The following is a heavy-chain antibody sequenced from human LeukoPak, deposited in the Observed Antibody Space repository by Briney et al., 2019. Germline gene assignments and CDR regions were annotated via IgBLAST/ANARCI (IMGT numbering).Heavy chain of an antibody. Sequence: PLETLSLTCTVSGGSISSGNYYWTWIRQPPGKGLEWIGYIFYTGSTNYNPSLKSRVTISVDTSKNQFSLKLNSVTAADTAVYYCARAVMMVRGVIIGGYWFDPWGQGTLVTVSS. CDR2: IFYTGST. CDR3: ARAVMMVRGVIIGGYWFDP. CDR1: GGSISSGNYY. D-gene: IGHD3-10*01. V-gene: IGHV4-61*01. J-gene: IGHJ5*02.